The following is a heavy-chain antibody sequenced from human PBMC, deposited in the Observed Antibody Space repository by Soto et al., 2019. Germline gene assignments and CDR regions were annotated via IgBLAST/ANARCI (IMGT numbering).Heavy chain of an antibody. J-gene: IGHJ4*02. D-gene: IGHD3-22*01. V-gene: IGHV4-59*01. CDR1: SGSISSYY. CDR3: SRGGHYYHSMI. Sequence: NPSETLSLTCTVASGSISSYYWSWLRQPPGKGLEWIGYVYYSGTTNYTSSLKSRVTISIDPSKNQFSLTLNSVTAADTAVYYCSRGGHYYHSMIWGPGTLVTVSS. CDR2: VYYSGTT.